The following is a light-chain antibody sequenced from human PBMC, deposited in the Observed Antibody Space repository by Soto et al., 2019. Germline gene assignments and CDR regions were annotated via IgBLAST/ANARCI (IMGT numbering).Light chain of an antibody. Sequence: AIRMTQSPSSFSASTGDRVTITCRASQGISSYLAGYQQKPGKAPKLLIYAASTLQSGVPSRFSGSGSGTDFTLSVSCLQSEDFATDYCQQYYSHPWTFGQETKVEIK. J-gene: IGKJ1*01. CDR2: AAS. CDR3: QQYYSHPWT. CDR1: QGISSY. V-gene: IGKV1-8*01.